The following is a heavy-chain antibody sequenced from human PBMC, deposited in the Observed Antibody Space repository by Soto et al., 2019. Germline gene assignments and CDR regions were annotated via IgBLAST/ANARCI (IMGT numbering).Heavy chain of an antibody. CDR1: GYTFITND. J-gene: IGHJ5*02. CDR2: MKPSTGDS. D-gene: IGHD6-13*01. V-gene: IGHV1-8*01. Sequence: QVQLGQSVAEVKKPGASVKVSCKAPGYTFITNDINWVRQASGQGLEWMGWMKPSTGDSGSDPDFQGRITMTRDTATSTSYLKLSSLKFEDTAVYYCARGGPAAGFDLWGQGSLVTVSS. CDR3: ARGGPAAGFDL.